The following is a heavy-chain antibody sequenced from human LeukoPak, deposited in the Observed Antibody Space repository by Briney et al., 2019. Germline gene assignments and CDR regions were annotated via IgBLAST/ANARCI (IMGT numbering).Heavy chain of an antibody. V-gene: IGHV4-4*07. CDR1: GGSIGNYY. D-gene: IGHD3-22*01. Sequence: SETLSLTCTVSGGSIGNYYWSWLRQPAGKGLEWIGRIYTRGSTYYNPSLGSRVTMSVDPSKNQFSLKLSSVTAADTAVYYCARDAYYYDSSGYNICDYWGQGTLVTVSS. J-gene: IGHJ4*02. CDR2: IYTRGST. CDR3: ARDAYYYDSSGYNICDY.